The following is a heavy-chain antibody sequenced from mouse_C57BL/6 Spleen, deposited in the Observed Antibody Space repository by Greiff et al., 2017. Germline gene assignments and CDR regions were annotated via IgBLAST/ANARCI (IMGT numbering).Heavy chain of an antibody. CDR2: IDPNSGGT. CDR1: GYTFTSYW. Sequence: VQLQQPGAELVKPGASVKLSCKASGYTFTSYWMHWVKQRPGRGLEWIGRIDPNSGGTKYNEKFKSKATLTVDKPSSTAYMQLSSMTSEYSAVYYFSRTITTVVANYFGYWGQGTTLTVSS. J-gene: IGHJ2*01. V-gene: IGHV1-72*01. CDR3: SRTITTVVANYFGY. D-gene: IGHD1-1*01.